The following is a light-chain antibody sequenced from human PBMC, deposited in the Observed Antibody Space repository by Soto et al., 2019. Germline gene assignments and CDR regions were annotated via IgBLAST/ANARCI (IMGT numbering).Light chain of an antibody. J-gene: IGLJ3*02. Sequence: QSALTQPRSVSGSPGQSVTISCTGTSSDVGSYNYVSWYQQKPGKVPKFMIYDVNKRPSGVPDRFSGPKSGNTATLTISGLQAEDEADYYCCSYAGTYYVFGEGTKLTVL. CDR3: CSYAGTYYV. V-gene: IGLV2-11*01. CDR2: DVN. CDR1: SSDVGSYNY.